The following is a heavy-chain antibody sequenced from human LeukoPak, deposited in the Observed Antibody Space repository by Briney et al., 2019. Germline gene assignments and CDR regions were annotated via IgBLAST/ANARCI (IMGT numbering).Heavy chain of an antibody. J-gene: IGHJ5*02. CDR1: GYTFDDYA. Sequence: GGSLRLSCAHSGYTFDDYAMHWVRQAPGKGLEWVSLISGDGGSTYYADSVKGRFTISRDNSKNSLYLQMNSLRTEDTALYYCAKTAYDFWSGQSPFNWFDPWGQGTLVTVSS. V-gene: IGHV3-43*02. D-gene: IGHD3-3*01. CDR2: ISGDGGST. CDR3: AKTAYDFWSGQSPFNWFDP.